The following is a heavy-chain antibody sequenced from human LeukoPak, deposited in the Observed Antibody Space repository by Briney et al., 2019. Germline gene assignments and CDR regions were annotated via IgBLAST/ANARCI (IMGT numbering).Heavy chain of an antibody. Sequence: PSETLSLTCNVSNYSISSNYYWGWIRQPPGKGLEWIGSIYHSGNTYYNPSLKSRVTISVDTSKNHFSLKLSSVTATDTAVYYCATGEGGSSWSEYSQHWGQGTLVTVSS. CDR2: IYHSGNT. CDR3: ATGEGGSSWSEYSQH. D-gene: IGHD6-13*01. V-gene: IGHV4-38-2*02. CDR1: NYSISSNYY. J-gene: IGHJ1*01.